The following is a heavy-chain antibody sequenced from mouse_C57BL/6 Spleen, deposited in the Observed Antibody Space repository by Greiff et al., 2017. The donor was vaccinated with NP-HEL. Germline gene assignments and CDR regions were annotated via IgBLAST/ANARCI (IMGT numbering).Heavy chain of an antibody. Sequence: QVQLQQPGAELVKPGASVKLSCKASGYTFTSYWMQWVKQRPGQGLEWIGDLDPSDSYTNYNQQFKGKATLTVDTSSSTAYMQLSSLTSEDSAVYYCARRGPYYSNYDFDYWGQGTTLTVSS. V-gene: IGHV1-50*01. CDR1: GYTFTSYW. CDR2: LDPSDSYT. CDR3: ARRGPYYSNYDFDY. J-gene: IGHJ2*01. D-gene: IGHD2-5*01.